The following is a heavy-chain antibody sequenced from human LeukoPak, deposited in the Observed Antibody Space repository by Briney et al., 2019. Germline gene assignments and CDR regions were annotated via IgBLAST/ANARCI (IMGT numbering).Heavy chain of an antibody. Sequence: ASVKVSCKASGYTFTSYYMHWVRQAPGQGLEWMGIINPSGGSTSYAQKFQGRVTMTRDTSTSTAYMELRSLRSDDTAVYYCARARSGGSGSYYRWFDPWGQGTLVTVSS. CDR2: INPSGGST. D-gene: IGHD3-10*01. CDR3: ARARSGGSGSYYRWFDP. J-gene: IGHJ5*02. V-gene: IGHV1-46*01. CDR1: GYTFTSYY.